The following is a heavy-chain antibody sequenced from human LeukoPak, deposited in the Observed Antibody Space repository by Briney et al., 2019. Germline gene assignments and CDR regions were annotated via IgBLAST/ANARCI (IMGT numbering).Heavy chain of an antibody. J-gene: IGHJ4*02. CDR1: GFTFSSYW. CDR3: AKDDGWVQYAN. Sequence: PGGSLRLSCAASGFTFSSYWMSWVRQAPGKGLEWVSTISGSGGRTYYADSVKGRFTISRDNSKNTLYLQMNSLRAVDTAVYYCAKDDGWVQYANWGQGTLVTVSS. V-gene: IGHV3-23*01. D-gene: IGHD5-24*01. CDR2: ISGSGGRT.